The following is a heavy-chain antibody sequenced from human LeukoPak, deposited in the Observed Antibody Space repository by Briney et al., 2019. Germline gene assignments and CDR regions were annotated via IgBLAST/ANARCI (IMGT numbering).Heavy chain of an antibody. CDR1: GFTLSTYA. CDR2: ISGSGGST. V-gene: IGHV3-23*01. Sequence: GGSLRLSCAASGFTLSTYAMTWVRQAPGKGLEWVSAISGSGGSTYYADSVKGRFTISRDNSKNTLYLQVHSLRAEDTAVYYCAKVLSYGDCSIMGRVPFDYWGQGTLVTVSS. CDR3: AKVLSYGDCSIMGRVPFDY. J-gene: IGHJ4*02. D-gene: IGHD2-21*02.